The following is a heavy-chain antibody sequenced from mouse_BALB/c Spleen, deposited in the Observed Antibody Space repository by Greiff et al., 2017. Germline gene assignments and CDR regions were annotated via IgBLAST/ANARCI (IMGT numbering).Heavy chain of an antibody. D-gene: IGHD2-1*01. CDR2: ISSGGST. CDR1: GFTFSSYA. CDR3: ARAHYGNYFDY. J-gene: IGHJ2*01. Sequence: EVQLQESGGGLVKPGGSLKLSCAASGFTFSSYAMSWVRQTPEKRLEWVASISSGGSTYYPDSVKGRFTISRDNARNILYLQMSSLRSEDTAMYYCARAHYGNYFDYWGQGTTLTVSS. V-gene: IGHV5-6-5*01.